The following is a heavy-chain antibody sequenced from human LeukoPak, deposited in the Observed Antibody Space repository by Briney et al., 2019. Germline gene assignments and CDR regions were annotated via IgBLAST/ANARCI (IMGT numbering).Heavy chain of an antibody. D-gene: IGHD2-15*01. CDR3: AKQLGYCSDCSCYFPY. CDR1: GGTFSSYT. J-gene: IGHJ4*02. Sequence: SVKFSCEASGGTFSSYTIGWVRSAPGQGREWMGGIIPIFGTANYAQKFQGRVTITADESTSTAYMELSSLRSEDTAVYYCAKQLGYCSDCSCYFPYWGQRTLVTVSS. CDR2: IIPIFGTA. V-gene: IGHV1-69*13.